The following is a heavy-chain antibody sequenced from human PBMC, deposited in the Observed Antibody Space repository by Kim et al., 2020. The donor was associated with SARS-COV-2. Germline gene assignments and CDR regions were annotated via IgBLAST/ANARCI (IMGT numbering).Heavy chain of an antibody. CDR2: ISGSGTTT. CDR1: GFTLSIYS. CDR3: VRENHWAFDI. Sequence: GGSLRLSCATSGFTLSIYSMNWVRQAPGKGLVWVSHISGSGTTTKHADSVKGRFTISRDNAKNSLFLQMNGLRAEDTALYYCVRENHWAFDIWGQGTMVT. J-gene: IGHJ3*02. V-gene: IGHV3-48*04.